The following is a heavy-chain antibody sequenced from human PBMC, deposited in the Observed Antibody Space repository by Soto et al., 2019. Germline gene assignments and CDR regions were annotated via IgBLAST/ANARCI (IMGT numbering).Heavy chain of an antibody. J-gene: IGHJ6*02. CDR2: IYYSGST. CDR3: ARSPSYYYDSSGYYHYYYYGMDV. Sequence: SETLSLTCTVSGGSISSGGYYWSWIRQHPGKGLEWIGYIYYSGSTYYNPSLKSRVTISVDTSKNQFSLKLSSVTAADTAVYYCARSPSYYYDSSGYYHYYYYGMDVWGQGTTVTVSS. D-gene: IGHD3-22*01. CDR1: GGSISSGGYY. V-gene: IGHV4-31*03.